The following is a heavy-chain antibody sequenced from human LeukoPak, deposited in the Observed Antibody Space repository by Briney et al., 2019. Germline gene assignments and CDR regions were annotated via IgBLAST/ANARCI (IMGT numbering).Heavy chain of an antibody. J-gene: IGHJ4*02. CDR3: ARADSSSSRLDC. Sequence: GGSLRLSCAASGFTFSSYSMNWVRQAPGKGLEWVSSISSSSSYIYYADSVKGRFTISRDNAKNSLYLQMNSLRAEDTAVYFCARADSSSSRLDCWGQGTLVTVSS. CDR1: GFTFSSYS. V-gene: IGHV3-21*01. CDR2: ISSSSSYI. D-gene: IGHD6-6*01.